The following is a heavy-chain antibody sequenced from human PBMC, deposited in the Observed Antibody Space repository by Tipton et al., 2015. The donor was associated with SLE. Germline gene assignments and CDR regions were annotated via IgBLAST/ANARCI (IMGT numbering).Heavy chain of an antibody. D-gene: IGHD3/OR15-3a*01. CDR3: ARALLLDWFDFDY. Sequence: QLVQSGAEVKKPGSSVKVSCKASGGAFSSYAISWVRQAPGQGLEWMGVIIPIFGNTNYAQKVQGRVTMTTDTSTSTAYMDLRSLRSNDTAVYYCARALLLDWFDFDYWGQGTLVTVSS. CDR1: GGAFSSYA. CDR2: IIPIFGNT. J-gene: IGHJ4*02. V-gene: IGHV1-69*06.